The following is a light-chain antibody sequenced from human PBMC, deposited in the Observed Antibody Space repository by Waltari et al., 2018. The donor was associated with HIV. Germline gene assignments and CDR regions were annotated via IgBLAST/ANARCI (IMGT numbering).Light chain of an antibody. V-gene: IGLV2-14*03. CDR3: SSYTRSSTAI. Sequence: QSALSQPASVSAFPEQSITISCTGTANDVGAYNRVSWYQQVPNKAPKLIIYDVTQRPSGVSSRFAGTESGNTASLTISGLQADDEADYYCSSYTRSSTAIFGVGTKVAVL. J-gene: IGLJ2*01. CDR1: ANDVGAYNR. CDR2: DVT.